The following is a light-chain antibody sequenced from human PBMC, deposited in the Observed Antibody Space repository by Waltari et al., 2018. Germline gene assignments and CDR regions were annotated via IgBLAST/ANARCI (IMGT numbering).Light chain of an antibody. J-gene: IGKJ5*01. CDR1: QTVSSN. Sequence: EVVMTQSPATLSVFPGESATLSCRASQTVSSNLAWYQQRPGQAPRLLIFDAPTRAPSVPARFSGSGSGTEFTLTIRSLQSEDSAVYYCQQYNRWPPITFGQGTRLEIK. CDR3: QQYNRWPPIT. CDR2: DAP. V-gene: IGKV3-15*01.